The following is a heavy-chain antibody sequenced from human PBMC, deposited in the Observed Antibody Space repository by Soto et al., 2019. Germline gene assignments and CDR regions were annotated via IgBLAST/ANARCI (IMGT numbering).Heavy chain of an antibody. J-gene: IGHJ6*03. Sequence: SATLSLTCAVYGGSFSGYYWSWIRQPPGKGLEWIGEINHSGSTNYNPSLKSRVTISVDTSKNQFSLKLSSVTAADTAVYYCARRGRQWLVRGYYYYMDVWGKGTTVTVSS. D-gene: IGHD6-19*01. CDR1: GGSFSGYY. V-gene: IGHV4-34*01. CDR2: INHSGST. CDR3: ARRGRQWLVRGYYYYMDV.